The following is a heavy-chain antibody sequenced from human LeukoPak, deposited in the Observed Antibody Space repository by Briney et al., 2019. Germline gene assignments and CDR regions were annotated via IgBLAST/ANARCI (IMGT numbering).Heavy chain of an antibody. V-gene: IGHV3-21*01. D-gene: IGHD2-21*02. CDR2: ISSSSSYI. CDR1: GFTFSSYA. CDR3: ARDWRAYCGGDCYPEYFQH. J-gene: IGHJ1*01. Sequence: GGSLRLSCAASGFTFSSYAMSWVRQAPGKGLEWVSSISSSSSYIYYADSVKGRFTISRDNAKNSLYLQMNSLRAEDTAVYYCARDWRAYCGGDCYPEYFQHWGQGTLVTVSS.